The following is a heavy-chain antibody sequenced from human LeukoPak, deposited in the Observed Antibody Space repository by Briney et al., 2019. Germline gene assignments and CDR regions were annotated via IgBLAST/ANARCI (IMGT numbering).Heavy chain of an antibody. CDR2: ISSYNGDA. Sequence: ASVKVSCKASGYTFTTYGISWVRQAPRQGSEWMGWISSYNGDANNTQKPQGRVTMTTDTSTSTPYIVPRTVRSDDTAVYYCARDRIQLWTQYYYYGMDVWGQGTTVTVSS. V-gene: IGHV1-18*01. J-gene: IGHJ6*02. CDR1: GYTFTTYG. CDR3: ARDRIQLWTQYYYYGMDV. D-gene: IGHD5-18*01.